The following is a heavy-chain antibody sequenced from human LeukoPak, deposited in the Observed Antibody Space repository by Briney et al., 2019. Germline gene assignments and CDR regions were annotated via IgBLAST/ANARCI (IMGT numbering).Heavy chain of an antibody. Sequence: GGSLRLSCAASGFTFSSYGMHWVRQAPGKGLEWVAFIRYDGGNKYYADSVKGRFTISRDNSKNTLYLQMNSLRAEDTAVYYCAKDRRGYQLLWGDSFDYWGQGTLVTVSS. J-gene: IGHJ4*02. D-gene: IGHD2-2*01. V-gene: IGHV3-30*02. CDR2: IRYDGGNK. CDR1: GFTFSSYG. CDR3: AKDRRGYQLLWGDSFDY.